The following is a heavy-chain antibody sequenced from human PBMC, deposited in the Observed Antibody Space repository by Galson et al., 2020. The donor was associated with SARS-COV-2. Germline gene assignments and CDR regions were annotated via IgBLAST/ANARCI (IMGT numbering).Heavy chain of an antibody. CDR2: IRGSDDENT. D-gene: IGHD1-26*01. CDR3: AKGPRSGSSFYFDY. V-gene: IGHV3-23*01. J-gene: IGHJ4*02. Sequence: GGSLRLSCAASGFTFSSYAMSWVRQAPGKGLEWVSTIRGSDDENTHYADSVKGRFTISRDNSKNTLYLQMNSLTVEDAAVYFCAKGPRSGSSFYFDYWGQRTLVTVSS. CDR1: GFTFSSYA.